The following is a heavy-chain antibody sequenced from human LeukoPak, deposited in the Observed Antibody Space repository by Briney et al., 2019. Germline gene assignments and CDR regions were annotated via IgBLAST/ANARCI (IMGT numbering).Heavy chain of an antibody. CDR1: GFTFSSYS. D-gene: IGHD3-3*01. J-gene: IGHJ4*02. CDR3: ARTGRESYYDFWSGPTAGGWYFDY. V-gene: IGHV3-48*01. CDR2: ISSSSSTI. Sequence: GGSLRLSCAASGFTFSSYSMNWVRQAPGKGLEWVSYISSSSSTIYYADSVKGRFTISRDNAKNSLYLQMNSLRAEDTAVYYCARTGRESYYDFWSGPTAGGWYFDYWGQGTLVTVSS.